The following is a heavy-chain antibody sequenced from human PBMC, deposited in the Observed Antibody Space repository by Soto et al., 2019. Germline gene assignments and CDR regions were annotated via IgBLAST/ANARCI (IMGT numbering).Heavy chain of an antibody. J-gene: IGHJ3*02. CDR2: VSAAGYTT. V-gene: IGHV3-30*18. CDR1: GFPFSSFG. D-gene: IGHD6-13*01. Sequence: QGELLESGGGVVQPGTSLRLSCAASGFPFSSFGMHWVRQAPGKGLEWVSVVSAAGYTTYYSDSVKCRFNISRDNSRNTLNLQMNSLRREDTGLYYCAKEGSIWKCAFDIWGRGTMVTVSS. CDR3: AKEGSIWKCAFDI.